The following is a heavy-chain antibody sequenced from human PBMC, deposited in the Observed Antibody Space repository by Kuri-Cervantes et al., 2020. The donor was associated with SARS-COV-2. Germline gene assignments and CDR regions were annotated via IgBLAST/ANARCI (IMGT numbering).Heavy chain of an antibody. V-gene: IGHV4-4*07. J-gene: IGHJ4*02. CDR1: GGSISSYY. D-gene: IGHD1-1*01. CDR3: ARGPAHRSKNPVGTFDY. CDR2: IYTSGST. Sequence: SETLSLTCTVSGGSISSYYWSWIRQPAGKGLEWIGRIYTSGSTNYNPSLKSRVTMSVDTSKNQFSLKLSPVTAADTAVYYCARGPAHRSKNPVGTFDYWGQGTLVTVSS.